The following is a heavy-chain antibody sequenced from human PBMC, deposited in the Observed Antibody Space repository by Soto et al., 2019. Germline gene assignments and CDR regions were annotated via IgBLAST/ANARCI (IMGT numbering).Heavy chain of an antibody. V-gene: IGHV3-74*01. CDR2: INGDGSST. Sequence: EVQLVESGGDLVQPGGSLRLSCAASGFTFSNYLMHWVRQAPGKGLVWVSRINGDGSSTSYANSVKGRFTISRDNAKNTVYLQMNSLRDEDTAVYYCARHYASGTYSVYFWGQGTLVTVSS. D-gene: IGHD3-10*01. CDR3: ARHYASGTYSVYF. CDR1: GFTFSNYL. J-gene: IGHJ4*02.